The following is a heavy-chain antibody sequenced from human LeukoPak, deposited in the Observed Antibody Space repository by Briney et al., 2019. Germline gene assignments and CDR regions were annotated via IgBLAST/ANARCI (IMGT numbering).Heavy chain of an antibody. CDR1: GFTFCAYA. D-gene: IGHD4-17*01. CDR2: ISGSGGST. CDR3: AEESLGYGDYEWFDY. Sequence: PGGSLRLSSAVSGFTFCAYAMSWVRQAPGKGLEWVSAISGSGGSTDYADSVKGRFTISRDNSKNTLYLQMNSLRAEDTAVYYCAEESLGYGDYEWFDYWGQGTLVTVSS. J-gene: IGHJ4*02. V-gene: IGHV3-23*01.